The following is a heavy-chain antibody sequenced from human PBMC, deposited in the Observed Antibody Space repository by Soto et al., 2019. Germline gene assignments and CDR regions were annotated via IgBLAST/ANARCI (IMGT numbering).Heavy chain of an antibody. V-gene: IGHV1-69*02. CDR1: GGTFSSYT. CDR3: ASGPPGNDYGDYGFDY. D-gene: IGHD4-17*01. CDR2: IIPILGIA. J-gene: IGHJ4*02. Sequence: QVQLVQSGAEVKKPGSSVKVSCKASGGTFSSYTISWVRQAPGQGLEWVGRIIPILGIANYAQKFQGRVKMTADKSTSTAYMELSSLRSEDTAVYYCASGPPGNDYGDYGFDYWGQGTLVTVSS.